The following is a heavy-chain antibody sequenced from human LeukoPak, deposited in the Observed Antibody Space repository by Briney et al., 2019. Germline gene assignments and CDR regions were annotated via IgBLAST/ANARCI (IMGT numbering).Heavy chain of an antibody. CDR3: ARGGRGCDYEPIDY. D-gene: IGHD5-12*01. CDR1: GYTFTGYY. J-gene: IGHJ4*02. Sequence: ASVKVSCKASGYTFTGYYIHWVRLAPGQGLEWMGWINPNGGGTNYAQKFQGRVTMTRDTSISTAYMELSRLRSDDTAVYYCARGGRGCDYEPIDYWGQGTLVTVSS. CDR2: INPNGGGT. V-gene: IGHV1-2*02.